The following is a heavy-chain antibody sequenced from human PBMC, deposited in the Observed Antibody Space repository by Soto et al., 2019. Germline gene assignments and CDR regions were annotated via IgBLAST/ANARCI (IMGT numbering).Heavy chain of an antibody. CDR2: ISAYNGNT. CDR1: GYTLTSYG. D-gene: IGHD3-3*01. J-gene: IGHJ3*02. V-gene: IGHV1-18*01. CDR3: ARRRDFWSGPDAFDI. Sequence: ASVKVSCKASGYTLTSYGISWVRQAPGQGLEWMGWISAYNGNTNYAQKLQGRVTMTTDTSTSTAYMELRSLRSDDTAVYYCARRRDFWSGPDAFDIWGQGTMVTVSS.